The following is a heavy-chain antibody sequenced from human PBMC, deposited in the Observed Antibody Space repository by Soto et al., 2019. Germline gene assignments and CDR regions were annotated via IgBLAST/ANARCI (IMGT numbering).Heavy chain of an antibody. J-gene: IGHJ4*02. CDR2: IYYSGST. D-gene: IGHD5-18*01. Sequence: QLQLQESGPGLVKPSETLSLTCTVSGGSISSSSYYWGWIRQPPGKGLEWIGSIYYSGSTYYNPSLKSRVTISVDTSKNQFSLKLSSVTAADTAVYYCARRSEYSWHFDYWGQGTLVTVSS. CDR1: GGSISSSSYY. CDR3: ARRSEYSWHFDY. V-gene: IGHV4-39*01.